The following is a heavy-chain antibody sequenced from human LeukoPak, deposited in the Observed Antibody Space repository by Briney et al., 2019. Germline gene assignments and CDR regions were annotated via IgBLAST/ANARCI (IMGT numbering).Heavy chain of an antibody. V-gene: IGHV3-74*03. D-gene: IGHD1-26*01. CDR3: AREAQVGGQLQG. CDR2: IKNDGSRT. Sequence: GGSLTLPCAPCGLLLSVYCMRWARHAAGRGRVWVSRIKNDGSRTMYADFIQGRFTISRDTDKNTLCLKMNSLRAEDTTVYYCAREAQVGGQLQGWGQGTLVTVSS. CDR1: GLLLSVYC. J-gene: IGHJ4*02.